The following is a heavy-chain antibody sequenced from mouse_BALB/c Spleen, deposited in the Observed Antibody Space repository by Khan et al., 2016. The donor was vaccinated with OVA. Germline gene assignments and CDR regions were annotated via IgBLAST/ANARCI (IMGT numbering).Heavy chain of an antibody. J-gene: IGHJ3*01. CDR1: GYTFTSYY. CDR2: INPSDGDT. D-gene: IGHD2-1*01. CDR3: TRSGYGTFAY. V-gene: IGHV1S81*02. Sequence: QVQLKQSGAELVKPGASVKLSCKASGYTFTSYYMYWVKQRPGKGLEWIGEINPSDGDTNFNEKFKSKATLSVDKSSNTAYMQLSSLTSEDSAVYYCTRSGYGTFAYWGQGTLVTVSA.